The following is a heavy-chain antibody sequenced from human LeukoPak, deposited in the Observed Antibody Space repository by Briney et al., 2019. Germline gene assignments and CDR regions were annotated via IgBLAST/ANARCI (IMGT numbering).Heavy chain of an antibody. V-gene: IGHV1-18*01. CDR3: ARDEGYGSGSY. D-gene: IGHD3-10*01. Sequence: ASVKVSCKASGYTFTSYGINWVRQAPGQGLEWMGWISTYSGKTNYAQKRQGRVTMTTDTSTSTAYIELRSLRSDDTAVYYCARDEGYGSGSYWGQGTLVTVSS. J-gene: IGHJ4*02. CDR2: ISTYSGKT. CDR1: GYTFTSYG.